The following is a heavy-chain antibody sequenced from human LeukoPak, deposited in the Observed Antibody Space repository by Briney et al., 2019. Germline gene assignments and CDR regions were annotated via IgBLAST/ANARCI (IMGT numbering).Heavy chain of an antibody. CDR1: GFTFNMYW. CDR3: GRDFYGNADN. V-gene: IGHV3-7*01. Sequence: GGSLRLTCEGSGFTFNMYWMSWVRHAPGKGLEWVANINQDGSARFYMDSVKGRFTVSRDNTKNSLYLEMHSLRAEDTALYYCGRDFYGNADNWGQGTLVTVSS. J-gene: IGHJ4*02. CDR2: INQDGSAR. D-gene: IGHD2/OR15-2a*01.